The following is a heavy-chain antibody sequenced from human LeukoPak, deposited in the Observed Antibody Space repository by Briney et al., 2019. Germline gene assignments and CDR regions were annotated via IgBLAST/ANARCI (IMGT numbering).Heavy chain of an antibody. CDR1: GYTFTSYY. CDR2: INPSGGST. D-gene: IGHD3-22*01. CDR3: AREDYYDSSGYKSFFDY. V-gene: IGHV1-46*01. J-gene: IGHJ4*02. Sequence: ASVKVSCKASGYTFTSYYMHWVRQAPGQGLEWMGVINPSGGSTSYAQKFQGRVTVTRDTSTSTVYMELSSLRSEDTAVYYCAREDYYDSSGYKSFFDYWGQGTLVTVSS.